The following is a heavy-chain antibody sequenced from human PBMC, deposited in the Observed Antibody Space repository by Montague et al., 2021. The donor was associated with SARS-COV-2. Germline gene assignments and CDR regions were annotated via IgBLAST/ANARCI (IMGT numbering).Heavy chain of an antibody. J-gene: IGHJ6*02. CDR2: SRGSDGGT. V-gene: IGHV3-23*01. CDR3: AKDSYYYGLGYGMDV. Sequence: SLRLSCAASGFTFSNSAMNLVRQAPGKGLEWVPVSRGSDGGTHYADSVTCRFTISRDNSKNVLYLPMNSLRAEDTALYYCAKDSYYYGLGYGMDVWGQGTTVNVSS. CDR1: GFTFSNSA. D-gene: IGHD3-10*01.